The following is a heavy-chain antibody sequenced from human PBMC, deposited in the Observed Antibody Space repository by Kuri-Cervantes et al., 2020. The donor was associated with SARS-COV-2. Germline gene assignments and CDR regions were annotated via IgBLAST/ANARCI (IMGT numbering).Heavy chain of an antibody. CDR1: GFSLSTSGVG. D-gene: IGHD6-6*01. J-gene: IGHJ4*02. V-gene: IGHV2-70*11. Sequence: SGPTLVKPTQTLTLTCTFSGFSLSTSGVGVGWIRQPPGKALEWLARIDWDDDKYYSTSLKTRLTISKDTSKNQVVLTMTNMDPVDTATYYCARFPAARVSNDYWGQGTLVTVSS. CDR3: ARFPAARVSNDY. CDR2: IDWDDDK.